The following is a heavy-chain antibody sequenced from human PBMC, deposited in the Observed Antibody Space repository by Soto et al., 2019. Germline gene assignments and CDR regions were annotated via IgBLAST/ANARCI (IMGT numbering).Heavy chain of an antibody. CDR1: GGSISSSSYY. CDR2: IYYSGST. CDR3: ASHSGSYYAFDY. D-gene: IGHD1-26*01. Sequence: SETLSLTCTVSGGSISSSSYYWGWIRQPPGKGLEWIGSIYYSGSTYYNPSLKSRVTISVDTSKNQFSLKLSSVTAADTAVYYCASHSGSYYAFDYWGQGTLVTVSS. V-gene: IGHV4-39*01. J-gene: IGHJ4*02.